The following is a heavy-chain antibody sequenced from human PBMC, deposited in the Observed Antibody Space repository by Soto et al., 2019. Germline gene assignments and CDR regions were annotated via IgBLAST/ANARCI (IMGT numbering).Heavy chain of an antibody. J-gene: IGHJ4*02. CDR2: ISYSGST. D-gene: IGHD3-10*01. CDR3: ARHYYGSGSYLPTFDY. Sequence: ETLSLTCTVSNGSISSTTYFWGWIRQPPGKGLEWIGSISYSGSTFYNPSLKSRVTISVETSKNQFSLKLSSMTAADTAVYYCARHYYGSGSYLPTFDYWGQGTLVTVSS. V-gene: IGHV4-39*01. CDR1: NGSISSTTYF.